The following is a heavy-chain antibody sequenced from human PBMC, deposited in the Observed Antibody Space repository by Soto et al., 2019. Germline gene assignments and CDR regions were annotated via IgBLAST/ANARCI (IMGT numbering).Heavy chain of an antibody. CDR1: GGTFGSYA. CDR2: SIPIPGTA. CDR3: ARSQGSSTSLEIYYYYYYGMDV. Sequence: QVQLVQSGAEVKKPGSSVKVSCKASGGTFGSYAISWVRQAPGQGLEWMGGSIPIPGTANYAQNFQGRVTMAADESTSTAYMELSSLRSEDTAVYYCARSQGSSTSLEIYYYYYYGMDVWGQGTTVTVSS. J-gene: IGHJ6*02. V-gene: IGHV1-69*01. D-gene: IGHD2-2*01.